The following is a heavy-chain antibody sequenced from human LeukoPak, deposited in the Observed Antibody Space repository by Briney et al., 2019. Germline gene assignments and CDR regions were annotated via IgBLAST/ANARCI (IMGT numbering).Heavy chain of an antibody. Sequence: GGSLRLSCATSGFNFNSYWIHWVRQAPGKGLVWVSRINSDGSTTNYADSVKGRFTISRDNAKNSVYLQMNSLRAEDTAVYYCARGVWNDEGLDSWGQGTLVIVSS. CDR1: GFNFNSYW. CDR3: ARGVWNDEGLDS. CDR2: INSDGSTT. J-gene: IGHJ4*02. V-gene: IGHV3-74*01. D-gene: IGHD1-1*01.